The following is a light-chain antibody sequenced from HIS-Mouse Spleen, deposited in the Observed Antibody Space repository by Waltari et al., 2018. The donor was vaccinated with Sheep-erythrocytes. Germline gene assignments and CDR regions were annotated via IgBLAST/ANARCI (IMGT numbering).Light chain of an antibody. CDR3: CSYAGSYNHV. CDR2: DVS. V-gene: IGLV2-11*01. J-gene: IGLJ1*01. Sequence: QSALTQPRSVSGSPGQSVTISCTATSSDAGGYNYVSWYQQHPGKAPKLMIYDVSKRPSGVPDRFSGSKSGNTASLTISGLQAEDEADYYCCSYAGSYNHVFATGTKVTVL. CDR1: SSDAGGYNY.